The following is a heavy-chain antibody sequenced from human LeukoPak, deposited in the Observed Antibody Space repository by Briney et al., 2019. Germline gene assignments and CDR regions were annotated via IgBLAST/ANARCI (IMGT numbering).Heavy chain of an antibody. J-gene: IGHJ4*02. CDR2: IYHNGNT. D-gene: IGHD1-26*01. Sequence: SETLSLTCIVSGYSISSGYYWGWIRQPPGKGLEWIGSIYHNGNTYYNPSLKSRVTISVDTSKNQFSLKLSSVTAADTALYYCARLGGSYYYFDYWGQGTLVTVSS. CDR3: ARLGGSYYYFDY. V-gene: IGHV4-38-2*02. CDR1: GYSISSGYY.